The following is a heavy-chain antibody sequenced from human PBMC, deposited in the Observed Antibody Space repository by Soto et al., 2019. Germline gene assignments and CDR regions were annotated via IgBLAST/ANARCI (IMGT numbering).Heavy chain of an antibody. V-gene: IGHV2-70*01. J-gene: IGHJ6*02. Sequence: SGPTLGNPTHTLTLAWSFSGFSLSTSVMCVSWIRHPPGKALEWLALIYWDDDKYYSTSLKTRLTISKDTSKNQVVLTMTNMDPVDTATYYCTLTGTLGYYYYGMDVWGQGTTVTVSS. CDR1: GFSLSTSVMC. D-gene: IGHD1-20*01. CDR3: TLTGTLGYYYYGMDV. CDR2: IYWDDDK.